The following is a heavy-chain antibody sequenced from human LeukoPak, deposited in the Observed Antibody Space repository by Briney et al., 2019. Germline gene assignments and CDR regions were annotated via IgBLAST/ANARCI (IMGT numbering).Heavy chain of an antibody. CDR2: ISGSGGSI. D-gene: IGHD3-9*01. J-gene: IGHJ4*02. CDR3: ARDLKGRITIFGY. CDR1: GFTFSSYG. V-gene: IGHV3-23*01. Sequence: GGTLRLSCAASGFTFSSYGMSWVRQAPGKGLEWVSAISGSGGSIYYADSVKGRFTISRDNSKNTLYLQMNSLRAEDTAVYYCARDLKGRITIFGYWGQGTLVTVSS.